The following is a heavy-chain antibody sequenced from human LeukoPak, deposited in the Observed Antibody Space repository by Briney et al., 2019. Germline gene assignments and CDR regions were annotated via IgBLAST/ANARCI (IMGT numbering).Heavy chain of an antibody. J-gene: IGHJ4*02. CDR2: INHSGST. CDR3: ARSSVDTAMVLLYY. D-gene: IGHD5-18*01. CDR1: GGSFSGYY. Sequence: NPSETLSLTCAVYGGSFSGYYWSWIRQPPGKGLEWIGEINHSGSTNYNPSLKSRVTISVDTSKNQFSLKLSSVTAADTAVYYCARSSVDTAMVLLYYWGQGTLVTVSS. V-gene: IGHV4-34*01.